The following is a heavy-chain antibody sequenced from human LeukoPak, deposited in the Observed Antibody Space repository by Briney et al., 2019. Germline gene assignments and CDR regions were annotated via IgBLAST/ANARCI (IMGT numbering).Heavy chain of an antibody. V-gene: IGHV5-51*01. Sequence: GEALKISCKGSGYSFTSYWIGWVRQMPGKGLEWMGSIYPGDSDTRYSPSLQGQVTISDDNSISTAYLQWSSLKASDTAMYYCARHDGLPAANQNWFDPWGQGTLVTVSS. J-gene: IGHJ5*02. CDR3: ARHDGLPAANQNWFDP. D-gene: IGHD2-2*01. CDR2: IYPGDSDT. CDR1: GYSFTSYW.